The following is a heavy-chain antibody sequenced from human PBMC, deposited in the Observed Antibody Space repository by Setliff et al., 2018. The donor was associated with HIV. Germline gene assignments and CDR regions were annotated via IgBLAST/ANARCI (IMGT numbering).Heavy chain of an antibody. CDR2: VYSTGSI. Sequence: PSETLSLTCTVSGGSMSRFYWTWIRQPPGKGLEWIGFVYSTGSINYSPSFRGRLTISLDTSENQFSLHLTSVTAADTAVYYCARAEGDAYNSLPYFDSWGPGALVPVSS. V-gene: IGHV4-59*01. D-gene: IGHD1-1*01. CDR1: GGSMSRFY. J-gene: IGHJ4*02. CDR3: ARAEGDAYNSLPYFDS.